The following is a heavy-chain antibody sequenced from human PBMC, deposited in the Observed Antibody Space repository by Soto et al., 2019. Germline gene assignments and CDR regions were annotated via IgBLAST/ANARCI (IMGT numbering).Heavy chain of an antibody. D-gene: IGHD3-10*01. CDR2: IYYSGST. CDR1: GGSISSSSYY. V-gene: IGHV4-39*01. Sequence: SETLSLTCTVSGGSISSSSYYWGWIRQPPGKGLEWIGSIYYSGSTYYNPSLRSRVTISVDTSKNQFSLKLSSVTAADTAVYYCARPSITMVRGVKGSWFDPWGQGTLVTVSS. J-gene: IGHJ5*02. CDR3: ARPSITMVRGVKGSWFDP.